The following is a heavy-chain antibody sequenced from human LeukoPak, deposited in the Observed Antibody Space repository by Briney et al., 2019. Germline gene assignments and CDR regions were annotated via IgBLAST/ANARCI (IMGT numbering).Heavy chain of an antibody. CDR1: SGSISSYY. CDR2: MCYSEST. Sequence: SETLSLTCTISSGSISSYYCSWILQPPRRGLEWIGCMCYSESTNYHPSLKSPVRISIGTPQNQYSPKLNSVTPADTAVYYCARSRIVGDGYNYAHWGQGKLVTVSS. CDR3: ARSRIVGDGYNYAH. D-gene: IGHD5-24*01. V-gene: IGHV4-59*01. J-gene: IGHJ4*02.